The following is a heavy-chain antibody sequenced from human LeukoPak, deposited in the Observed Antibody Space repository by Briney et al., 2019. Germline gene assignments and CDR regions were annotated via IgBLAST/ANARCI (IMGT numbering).Heavy chain of an antibody. J-gene: IGHJ6*02. CDR3: ATDISPTDPRLFPYYGSGSYEENYYYYGMDV. CDR2: FDPEDGET. V-gene: IGHV1-24*01. CDR1: GFTFSDYY. D-gene: IGHD3-10*01. Sequence: GGSLRLSCAASGFTFSDYYMSWIRQAPGKGLEWMGGFDPEDGETIYAQKFQGRVTMTEDTSTDTAYMELSSLRSEDTAVYYCATDISPTDPRLFPYYGSGSYEENYYYYGMDVWGQGTTVTVSS.